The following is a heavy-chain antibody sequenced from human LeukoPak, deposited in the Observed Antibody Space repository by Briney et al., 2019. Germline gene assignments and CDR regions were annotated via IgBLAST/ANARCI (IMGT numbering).Heavy chain of an antibody. Sequence: GGSLRLSCAASGFTFSGSAMHWVRQASGKGLECVGRIRSKANSYATAYAASVKGRFTISRDYSKNTAYLQMNSLKTEDTVVYYCTRHARGSYYVFDYWGQGTLVTVSP. J-gene: IGHJ4*02. V-gene: IGHV3-73*01. D-gene: IGHD1-26*01. CDR1: GFTFSGSA. CDR3: TRHARGSYYVFDY. CDR2: IRSKANSYAT.